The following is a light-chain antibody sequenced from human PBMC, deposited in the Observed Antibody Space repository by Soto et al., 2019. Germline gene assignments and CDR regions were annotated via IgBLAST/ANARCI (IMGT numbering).Light chain of an antibody. Sequence: EIVLAQSPGTLSLSPGDSATLSCRASQSVSSSYLAWYQQKPGQAPRLLIYAASSRATGIPDRFSGSGSGTDFTLTISRLEPEDFAVYYCQKYGTSPLTFGGGTKVEIK. CDR3: QKYGTSPLT. J-gene: IGKJ4*01. CDR2: AAS. V-gene: IGKV3-20*01. CDR1: QSVSSSY.